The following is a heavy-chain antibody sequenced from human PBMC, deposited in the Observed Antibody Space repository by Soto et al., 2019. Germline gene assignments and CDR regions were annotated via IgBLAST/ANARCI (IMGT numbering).Heavy chain of an antibody. V-gene: IGHV3-33*01. CDR3: ARDPTPLYDSSGYYYDY. CDR2: IWYDGSNK. Sequence: QVQLVESGGGVVQPGRSLRLSCAASGFTFSSYGMHWVRQAPGKGLEWVAVIWYDGSNKYYADSVKGRFTISRDNSKNTLYLQMNSLRAEDTAVYYCARDPTPLYDSSGYYYDYWGQGTLVTVSS. CDR1: GFTFSSYG. J-gene: IGHJ4*02. D-gene: IGHD3-22*01.